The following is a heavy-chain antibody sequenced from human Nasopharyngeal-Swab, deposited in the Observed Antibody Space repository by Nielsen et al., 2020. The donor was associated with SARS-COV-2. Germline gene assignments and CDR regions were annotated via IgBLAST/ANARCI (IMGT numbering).Heavy chain of an antibody. D-gene: IGHD6-19*01. Sequence: GESLKISCAASGFNFDDYSMHWVRQVPGKGLEWVSLINWDGSSTYYADSVKGRFTIPRVNSEDSLHLQMSSLKTEDTAFYYCAKDFGSGWAGFDYWGQGTLVTVSS. J-gene: IGHJ4*02. V-gene: IGHV3-43*01. CDR1: GFNFDDYS. CDR2: INWDGSST. CDR3: AKDFGSGWAGFDY.